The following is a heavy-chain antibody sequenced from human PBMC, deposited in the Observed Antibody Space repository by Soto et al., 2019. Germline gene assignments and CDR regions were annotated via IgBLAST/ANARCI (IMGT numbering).Heavy chain of an antibody. CDR3: ARGPTDYYDNSANYFFDY. CDR1: GYTFITYG. Sequence: QVQLVQSGAEVKKPGASVRVSCKASGYTFITYGVIWVRQAPGQGLDWLGWISTYNGNTRYAERLQGRVTMTTDTTTNTAYMELRNLRSDDTAVYYCARGPTDYYDNSANYFFDYWGQGTLVTVSS. J-gene: IGHJ4*02. D-gene: IGHD3-22*01. CDR2: ISTYNGNT. V-gene: IGHV1-18*01.